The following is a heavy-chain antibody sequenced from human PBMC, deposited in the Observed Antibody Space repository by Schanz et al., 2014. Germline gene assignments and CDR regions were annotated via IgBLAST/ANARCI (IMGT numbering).Heavy chain of an antibody. CDR3: XXXXXAHHLTGRPGWSDGMDV. CDR1: GITFSDYA. Sequence: EVQLLESGGALEQPGGSLRLSCAASGITFSDYAMSWVRQAPGKGLEWVSTIASGGSHTFYADSVTGRFTISGDNCKTQLFXXXXXLRVEDTAXXYXXXXXXAHHLTGRPGWSDGMDVWGQGTTV. D-gene: IGHD3-3*01. CDR2: IASGGSHT. V-gene: IGHV3-23*01. J-gene: IGHJ6*02.